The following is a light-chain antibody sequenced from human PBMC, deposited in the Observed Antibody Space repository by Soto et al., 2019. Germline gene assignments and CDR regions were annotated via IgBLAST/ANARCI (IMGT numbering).Light chain of an antibody. V-gene: IGKV3-11*01. J-gene: IGKJ1*01. Sequence: EVVLTQSPATLSVSPGDGATLSWRASQSISTYLAWYQQKPGQAPRLLIYDAFNRATGIPARFSGSGSGTDFTLTISSLEPEDFASYYCQQYGSSAWTFGQGTKVDIK. CDR1: QSISTY. CDR3: QQYGSSAWT. CDR2: DAF.